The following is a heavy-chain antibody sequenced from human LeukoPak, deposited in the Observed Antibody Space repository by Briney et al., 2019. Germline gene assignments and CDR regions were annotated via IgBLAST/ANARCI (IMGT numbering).Heavy chain of an antibody. D-gene: IGHD5-18*01. CDR2: ISSNGGTT. V-gene: IGHV3-64*01. CDR1: GFTFSSYA. Sequence: TGGSLRLSCAASGFTFSSYAMHWVRQAPGKGLEYVSAISSNGGTTYYANSVKGRFTVSRDNSKNTLYLQMGSLRGEDMAVYYCARKGYSYGYSDYWGQGTLVTVSS. CDR3: ARKGYSYGYSDY. J-gene: IGHJ4*02.